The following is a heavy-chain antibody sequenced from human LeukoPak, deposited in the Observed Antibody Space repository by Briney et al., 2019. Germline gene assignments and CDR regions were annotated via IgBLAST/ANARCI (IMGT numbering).Heavy chain of an antibody. V-gene: IGHV3-7*01. CDR2: IKQDGSEK. CDR3: ARDGYSSSWGYFQH. CDR1: GFTFSCYW. J-gene: IGHJ1*01. Sequence: PGGSLRLSCAASGFTFSCYWMSWVRQAPGKGLEWVANIKQDGSEKYYVDSVKGRFTISRDNAKNSLYLQMNSLRAEDTAVYYCARDGYSSSWGYFQHWGQGTLVTVSS. D-gene: IGHD6-13*01.